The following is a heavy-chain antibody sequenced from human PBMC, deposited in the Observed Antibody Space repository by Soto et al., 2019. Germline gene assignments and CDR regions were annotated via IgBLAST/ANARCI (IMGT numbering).Heavy chain of an antibody. V-gene: IGHV3-30*18. J-gene: IGHJ6*03. Sequence: GGSLRLSCAASGFTFSSYGMHWVRQAPGKGLEWVAVISYYGSNKYYADSVKGRFTISRDNSKNTQYLQMNSLRAEDTAVYYCAKGCRQLVPPDYYYMDVWGKGTTVTVSS. D-gene: IGHD6-13*01. CDR2: ISYYGSNK. CDR3: AKGCRQLVPPDYYYMDV. CDR1: GFTFSSYG.